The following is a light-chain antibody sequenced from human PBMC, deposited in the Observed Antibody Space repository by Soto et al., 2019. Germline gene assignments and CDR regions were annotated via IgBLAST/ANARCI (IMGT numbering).Light chain of an antibody. CDR3: KQRSNWPGT. V-gene: IGKV3-11*01. CDR2: DAY. Sequence: EIVLTQSPATLSLSPGERATLSCRASQSVSSYLAWYQQKPGQAPRLLIYDAYNRATGIQARFSGSGSGTDFTLTIRSLEPEDFAVYYCKQRSNWPGTFGQGTKVDIK. CDR1: QSVSSY. J-gene: IGKJ1*01.